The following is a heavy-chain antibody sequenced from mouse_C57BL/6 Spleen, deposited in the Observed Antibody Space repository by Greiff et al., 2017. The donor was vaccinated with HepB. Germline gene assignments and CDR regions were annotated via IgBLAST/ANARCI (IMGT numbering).Heavy chain of an antibody. CDR2: IDPEDGET. V-gene: IGHV14-2*01. CDR1: GFNIKDYY. Sequence: EVQLQQSGAELVKPGASVKLSCTASGFNIKDYYMHWVKQRTEQGLEWIGRIDPEDGETKYGPKFQGKATITADTSSNTAYLQLSILPSEDTAVYYCARWVPTDPRWYFDVLGTGTTVTVSS. J-gene: IGHJ1*03. CDR3: ARWVPTDPRWYFDV. D-gene: IGHD1-1*01.